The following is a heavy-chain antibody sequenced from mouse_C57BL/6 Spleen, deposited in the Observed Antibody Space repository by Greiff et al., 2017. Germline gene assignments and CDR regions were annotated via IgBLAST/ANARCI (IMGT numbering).Heavy chain of an antibody. CDR1: GYAFSSSW. J-gene: IGHJ4*01. CDR3: ARGNSNYDAMDY. V-gene: IGHV1-82*01. D-gene: IGHD2-5*01. Sequence: VKLVESGPELVKPGASVKISCKASGYAFSSSWMNWVKQRPGKGLEWIGRIYPGDGDTNYNGKFKGKATLTADKSSSTAYMQLSSLTSEDSAVYFCARGNSNYDAMDYWGQGTSVTVSS. CDR2: IYPGDGDT.